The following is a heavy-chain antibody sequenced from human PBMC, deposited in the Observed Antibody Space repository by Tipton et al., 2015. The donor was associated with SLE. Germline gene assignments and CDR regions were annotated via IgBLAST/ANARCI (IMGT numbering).Heavy chain of an antibody. D-gene: IGHD3-3*01. CDR3: ARGRAYYDFGSRNP. CDR1: GFTFSSYE. CDR2: TSSSGSTI. Sequence: SLRLSCAASGFTFSSYEMNWVRQAPGKGLEWVSYTSSSGSTIYYADSVKGRFTISRDDAKNSLYLQMNSLRAEDTAVYYCARGRAYYDFGSRNPWGQGTLVTVSS. V-gene: IGHV3-48*03. J-gene: IGHJ5*02.